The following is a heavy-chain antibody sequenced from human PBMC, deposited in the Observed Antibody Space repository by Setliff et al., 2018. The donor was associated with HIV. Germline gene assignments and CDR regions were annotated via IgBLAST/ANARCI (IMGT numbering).Heavy chain of an antibody. CDR2: IYTSGNYRYT. CDR1: GASVTNVLYY. D-gene: IGHD3-3*01. J-gene: IGHJ5*02. Sequence: PSETLSLTCTVSGASVTNVLYYWSWLRQPAGKGLEWIGNIYTSGNYRYTNYNSSLESRVAISLDTSSNQFSLKLSSVTAADTAVYHCAREREAWSAYDSWGQGTLVTVSS. V-gene: IGHV4-61*09. CDR3: AREREAWSAYDS.